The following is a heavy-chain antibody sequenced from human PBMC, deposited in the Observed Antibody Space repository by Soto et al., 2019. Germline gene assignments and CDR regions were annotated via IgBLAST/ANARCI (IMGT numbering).Heavy chain of an antibody. CDR1: GASIRSSH. Sequence: PSETLSLTCAVSGASIRSSHWSFLRQPAGKGLEWIGRIQHTGNTNYNPSLKSRVTMSADTSKNQISLKMTSVTAADTAVYFCAKDVSSRRSFDPWGQGVRVTVSS. J-gene: IGHJ5*02. V-gene: IGHV4-4*07. CDR3: AKDVSSRRSFDP. D-gene: IGHD3-16*01. CDR2: IQHTGNT.